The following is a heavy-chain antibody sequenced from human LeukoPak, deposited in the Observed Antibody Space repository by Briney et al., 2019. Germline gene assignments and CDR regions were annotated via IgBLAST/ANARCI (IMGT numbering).Heavy chain of an antibody. CDR3: ARIVVVAAVVDY. V-gene: IGHV4-39*07. D-gene: IGHD2-15*01. Sequence: PSETLSLTCTVSGGSISSSSYYWGWIRQPPGKGLEWIGSIYYSGSTYYNPSLKSRATISVDTSKNQFSLKLSSVTAADTAVYYCARIVVVAAVVDYWGQGTLVTVSS. CDR1: GGSISSSSYY. J-gene: IGHJ4*02. CDR2: IYYSGST.